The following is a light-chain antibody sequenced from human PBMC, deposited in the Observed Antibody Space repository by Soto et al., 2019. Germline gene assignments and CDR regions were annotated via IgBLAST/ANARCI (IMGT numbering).Light chain of an antibody. CDR1: QAINTG. Sequence: SQMTQSPSFLTASVGDRVTLTCRASQAINTGVAWDQQKPGQTPTRLIHETSNLARGVSLRFSVSGSGTQFTLSIGSLQPEDFATYHCQQFSAYPLTFGGGTTV. V-gene: IGKV1-13*02. CDR2: ETS. J-gene: IGKJ4*01. CDR3: QQFSAYPLT.